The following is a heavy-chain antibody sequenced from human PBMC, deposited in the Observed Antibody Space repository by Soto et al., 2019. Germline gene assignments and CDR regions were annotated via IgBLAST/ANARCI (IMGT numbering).Heavy chain of an antibody. Sequence: SETLSLTCAVYGGSFSGYYWSWIRQPPGKGLEWIGEINHSGSTNYNPSLKSRVTISVDTSKNQFSLKLSSVTAADTAVYYCARGLVAGPTDYWGQGTLVTVSS. J-gene: IGHJ4*02. V-gene: IGHV4-34*01. CDR3: ARGLVAGPTDY. D-gene: IGHD6-19*01. CDR2: INHSGST. CDR1: GGSFSGYY.